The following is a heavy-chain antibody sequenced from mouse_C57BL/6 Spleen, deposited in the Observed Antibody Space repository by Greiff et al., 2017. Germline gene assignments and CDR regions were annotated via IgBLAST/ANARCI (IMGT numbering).Heavy chain of an antibody. V-gene: IGHV1-64*01. CDR1: GYTFTSYW. D-gene: IGHD2-4*01. J-gene: IGHJ3*01. Sequence: VQLQQPGAELVKPGASVKLSCKASGYTFTSYWMHWVKQRPGQGLEWIGMIHPNSGSTNYNEKFKSKATLTVDKSSSTAYMQLSSLTSEDSAVYYCASDYDEAWFAYGGQGTLVTASA. CDR2: IHPNSGST. CDR3: ASDYDEAWFAY.